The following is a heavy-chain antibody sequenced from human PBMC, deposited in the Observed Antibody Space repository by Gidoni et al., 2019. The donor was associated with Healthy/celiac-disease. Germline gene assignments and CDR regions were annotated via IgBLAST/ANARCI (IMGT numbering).Heavy chain of an antibody. CDR2: IWYDGSNK. D-gene: IGHD1-26*01. Sequence: QVQLVESGGGVVQPGRSLRISCAASGSTFSSYGMHWVRQAPGKGLEWVAVIWYDGSNKYYADSVKGRFTISRDNSKNTLYLQMNSLRAEDTAVYYCARSYSGSYYYFDYWGQGTLVTVSS. CDR1: GSTFSSYG. V-gene: IGHV3-33*01. CDR3: ARSYSGSYYYFDY. J-gene: IGHJ4*02.